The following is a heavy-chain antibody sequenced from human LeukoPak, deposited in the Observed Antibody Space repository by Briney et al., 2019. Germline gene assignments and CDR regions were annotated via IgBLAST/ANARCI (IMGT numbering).Heavy chain of an antibody. CDR2: INPNSGGT. V-gene: IGHV1-2*02. Sequence: ASVKVSCKASGYTFTGYYMHWVRQAPGQGLEWMGWINPNSGGTNYAQKFQGRVTMTRDTSISTAYMEPSRLRSDDTAVYYCARDMQYYYDSSGYTDAFDIWGQGTMVTVSS. J-gene: IGHJ3*02. CDR1: GYTFTGYY. D-gene: IGHD3-22*01. CDR3: ARDMQYYYDSSGYTDAFDI.